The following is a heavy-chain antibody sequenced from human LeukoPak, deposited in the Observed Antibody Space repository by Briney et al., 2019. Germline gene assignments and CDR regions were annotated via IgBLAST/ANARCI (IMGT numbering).Heavy chain of an antibody. CDR3: ARDPVHYDILTGYYFSEANWFDP. D-gene: IGHD3-9*01. V-gene: IGHV1-69*06. CDR2: IIPIFGTA. CDR1: GGTFSSYA. J-gene: IGHJ5*02. Sequence: RASVKVSCKASGGTFSSYAISWVRQAPGQGLEWMGGIIPIFGTANYAQKFQGRVTITADKSTSTAYMELSSLRSEDTAVYYCARDPVHYDILTGYYFSEANWFDPWGQGTLATVSS.